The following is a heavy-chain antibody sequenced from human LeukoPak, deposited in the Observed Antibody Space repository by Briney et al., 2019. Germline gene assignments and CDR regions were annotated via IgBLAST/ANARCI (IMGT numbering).Heavy chain of an antibody. Sequence: GASVKVACKASGYTFSTNGISWVRQAPGQGLEWMGWISAYNGNTNYAQKLQGRVTMTTDTSTSTAYLELRRLSSDDTAVYYCARTFNSGSYYMSFDYWGQGTLVTVSS. D-gene: IGHD1-26*01. J-gene: IGHJ4*02. CDR2: ISAYNGNT. CDR1: GYTFSTNG. V-gene: IGHV1-18*01. CDR3: ARTFNSGSYYMSFDY.